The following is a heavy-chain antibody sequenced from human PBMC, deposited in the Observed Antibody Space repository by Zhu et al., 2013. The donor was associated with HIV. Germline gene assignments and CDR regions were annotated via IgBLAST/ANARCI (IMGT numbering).Heavy chain of an antibody. V-gene: IGHV1-8*01. CDR3: ARALRRFGELFSFWVRPFDP. D-gene: IGHD3-10*01. Sequence: QVQLVQSGAEVKKPGASVKVSCKASGYTFTSYDINWVRQATGQGLEWMGWMNPNSGNTGYAQKFQGRVTMTRNTSISTAYMELSSLRSEDTAVYYCARALRRFGELFSFWVRPFDPWGQGTLGHRLL. CDR1: GYTFTSYD. J-gene: IGHJ5*02. CDR2: MNPNSGNT.